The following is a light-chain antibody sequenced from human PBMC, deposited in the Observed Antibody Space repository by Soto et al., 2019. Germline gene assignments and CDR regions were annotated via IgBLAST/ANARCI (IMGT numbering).Light chain of an antibody. CDR2: DAS. CDR1: QSIPSW. CDR3: QQANSFPLT. Sequence: DIQMTQSPSTLSASVGDRVTITCRASQSIPSWLAWYQQKLGKAPKLLIFDASSLQSGVPSRFSGSGSGTEFTLTINSLQPEDFATYYCQQANSFPLTFGGGTKVDIK. J-gene: IGKJ4*01. V-gene: IGKV1-5*01.